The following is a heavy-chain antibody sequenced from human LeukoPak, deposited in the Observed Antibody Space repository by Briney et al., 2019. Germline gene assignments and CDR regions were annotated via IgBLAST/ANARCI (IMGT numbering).Heavy chain of an antibody. CDR3: AKDQVVVVPAASFDY. J-gene: IGHJ4*02. D-gene: IGHD2-2*01. CDR2: ISGSGGST. Sequence: GGSLRLSCAASGFTFSSYAMSWVRQAPGKGLEWVSAISGSGGSTYYADSVKGRFTISRDNSKNTLYLQMNSLRAEDTAVYYCAKDQVVVVPAASFDYWGQGTLVTVCS. CDR1: GFTFSSYA. V-gene: IGHV3-23*01.